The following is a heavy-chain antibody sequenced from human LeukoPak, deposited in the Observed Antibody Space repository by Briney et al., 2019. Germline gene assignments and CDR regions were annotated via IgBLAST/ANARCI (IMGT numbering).Heavy chain of an antibody. J-gene: IGHJ4*02. V-gene: IGHV4-59*01. CDR1: GGSISSYY. Sequence: SETLSLTCTVSGGSISSYYWSWIRQPPGKGLEWIGYIYYSGSTNYNPSLKSRVTISVDTSKNQFSLKLSSVTAADTAVYYCAAPRGSSGWSYDYWGQGTLVTVSS. CDR2: IYYSGST. D-gene: IGHD6-19*01. CDR3: AAPRGSSGWSYDY.